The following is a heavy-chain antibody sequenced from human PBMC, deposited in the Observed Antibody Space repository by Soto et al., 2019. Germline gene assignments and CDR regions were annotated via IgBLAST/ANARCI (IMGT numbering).Heavy chain of an antibody. D-gene: IGHD3-9*01. J-gene: IGHJ3*02. Sequence: QVQLVESGGGVVQPGRSLRLSCAASGFTFSSYGMHWVRQAPGKGLEWVAVISYDGSNKYYADSVKGRFTISRDNSKNTLYLQMNSLRAEDTAVYYCAKEAEGSNDILTGWAAFDIWGQGTMVTVSS. V-gene: IGHV3-30*18. CDR3: AKEAEGSNDILTGWAAFDI. CDR2: ISYDGSNK. CDR1: GFTFSSYG.